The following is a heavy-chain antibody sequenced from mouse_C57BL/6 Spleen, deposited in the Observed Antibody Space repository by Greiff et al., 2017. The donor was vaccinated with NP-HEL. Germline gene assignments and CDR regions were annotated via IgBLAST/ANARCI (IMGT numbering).Heavy chain of an antibody. D-gene: IGHD1-1*01. CDR1: GYTFTSYW. CDR3: ARRDYYGSGGGYYFDY. J-gene: IGHJ2*01. V-gene: IGHV1-52*01. Sequence: QVQLQQPGAELVRPGSSVKLSCKASGYTFTSYWMHWVKQRPIQGLEWIGNIDPSDSETHYNQKFKDKATLTVDKSSSTAYMQLSSLTSEDSAVYYCARRDYYGSGGGYYFDYWGQGTTLTVSS. CDR2: IDPSDSET.